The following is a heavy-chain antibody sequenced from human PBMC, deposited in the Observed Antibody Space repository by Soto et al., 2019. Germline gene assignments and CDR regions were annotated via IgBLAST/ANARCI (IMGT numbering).Heavy chain of an antibody. Sequence: SETLSLTCAVYGGSFSGYYWSWIRQPPGKGLEWIGEINHSGSTSYNPSLKSRVTISVDTSKNQFSLKLSSVTAADTAVYYCARGDLGIAAAGTSPWFDPWGQGTLVTVSS. J-gene: IGHJ5*02. CDR2: INHSGST. CDR1: GGSFSGYY. D-gene: IGHD6-13*01. V-gene: IGHV4-34*01. CDR3: ARGDLGIAAAGTSPWFDP.